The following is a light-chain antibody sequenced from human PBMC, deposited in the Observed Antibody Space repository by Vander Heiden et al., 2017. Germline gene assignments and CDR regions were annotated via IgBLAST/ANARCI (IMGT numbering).Light chain of an antibody. Sequence: DIQMTQSPSTLSASVGDRVTITCRASHSITRWLAWHQQKPGKAPKLLIYKASNLEFGVPSRFSGSGSGTEFTLTISSLQPDDFATYYCQQYSAYPWTFGHGTKVEIK. CDR1: HSITRW. J-gene: IGKJ1*01. CDR2: KAS. CDR3: QQYSAYPWT. V-gene: IGKV1-5*03.